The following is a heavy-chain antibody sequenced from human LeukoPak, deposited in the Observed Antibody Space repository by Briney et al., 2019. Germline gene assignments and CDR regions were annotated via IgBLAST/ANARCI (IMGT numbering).Heavy chain of an antibody. CDR1: GFTFSTSA. D-gene: IGHD2-8*01. Sequence: GGSLRLSCAASGFTFSTSAMSWVRQAPGKGLEWVSGISGSGDSTYYVDSVKGRFTISRDNSKSTLYLHMNSLRAEDTAIYYCAKQRSEVPVAASNYWGQGTPVTVSS. CDR2: ISGSGDST. V-gene: IGHV3-23*01. CDR3: AKQRSEVPVAASNY. J-gene: IGHJ4*02.